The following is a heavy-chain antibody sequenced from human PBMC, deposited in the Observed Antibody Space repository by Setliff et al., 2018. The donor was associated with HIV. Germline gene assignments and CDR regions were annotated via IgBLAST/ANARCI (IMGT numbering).Heavy chain of an antibody. D-gene: IGHD3-22*01. CDR2: IRYDGSNK. CDR3: AKDMEYDTSVYYHWYFNL. J-gene: IGHJ2*01. CDR1: GFTFSTYG. Sequence: EGSLRLSCAASGFTFSTYGMHWVRQAPGKGLEWVAFIRYDGSNKYYADSVKGRFTISRDNSKNTLHLQMNSLRAEDTALYYCAKDMEYDTSVYYHWYFNLWGRGALVTVSS. V-gene: IGHV3-30*02.